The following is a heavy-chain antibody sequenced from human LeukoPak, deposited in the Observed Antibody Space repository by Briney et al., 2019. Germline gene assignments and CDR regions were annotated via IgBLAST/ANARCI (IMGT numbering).Heavy chain of an antibody. Sequence: WASVRVSCKASGYTFTSYDINWVRQATGQGLEWIGWMNPNSGNTGYAQKFQGRVTMTRNTSISTAYMELSSLRSEDTAVYYCARGGKIWSGFGKSKPPICWAQGTLVTVSS. CDR1: GYTFTSYD. D-gene: IGHD3-3*01. J-gene: IGHJ4*02. V-gene: IGHV1-8*01. CDR3: ARGGKIWSGFGKSKPPIC. CDR2: MNPNSGNT.